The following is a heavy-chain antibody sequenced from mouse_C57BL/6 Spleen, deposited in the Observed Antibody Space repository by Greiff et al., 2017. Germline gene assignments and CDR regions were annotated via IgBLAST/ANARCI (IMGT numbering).Heavy chain of an antibody. CDR2: IDPSDSYT. D-gene: IGHD1-1*01. CDR3: ARPAYYYGSSSFAY. CDR1: GYTFTSYW. V-gene: IGHV1-50*01. Sequence: VQLQESGAELVKPGASVKLSCKASGYTFTSYWMQWVKQRPGQGLEWIGEIDPSDSYTNYNQKFKGKATLTVDTSSSTAYMQLSSLTSEDSAVYYCARPAYYYGSSSFAYWGQGTLVTVSA. J-gene: IGHJ3*01.